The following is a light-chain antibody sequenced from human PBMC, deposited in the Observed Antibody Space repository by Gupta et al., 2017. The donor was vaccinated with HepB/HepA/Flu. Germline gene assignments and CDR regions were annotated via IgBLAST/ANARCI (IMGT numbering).Light chain of an antibody. CDR1: RLGDKY. V-gene: IGLV3-1*01. CDR2: QDS. J-gene: IGLJ2*01. Sequence: SSELTQPPSVSVSPGQTASITCSGDRLGDKYACWYQQKPGQSPVLVIYQDSKRPSGIPERFSGSNSGSTATLTISGTQAMDEGDYYCQAWDSSTVVFGGGTKLTVL. CDR3: QAWDSSTVV.